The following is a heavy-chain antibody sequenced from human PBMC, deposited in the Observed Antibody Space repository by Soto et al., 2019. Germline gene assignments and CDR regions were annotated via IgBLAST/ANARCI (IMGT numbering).Heavy chain of an antibody. Sequence: GASVKVSCKASGGTFSNHVFTWVRQAPGQGLEWMGGIIPLFGTSNYAQKFQGRVTLIADESTSTAYMELSSLRSEDTAVYYCARGSRDCSGGSCFPLPTAEYFRHWGQGTLVTVYS. D-gene: IGHD2-15*01. CDR3: ARGSRDCSGGSCFPLPTAEYFRH. CDR2: IIPLFGTS. J-gene: IGHJ1*01. CDR1: GGTFSNHV. V-gene: IGHV1-69*13.